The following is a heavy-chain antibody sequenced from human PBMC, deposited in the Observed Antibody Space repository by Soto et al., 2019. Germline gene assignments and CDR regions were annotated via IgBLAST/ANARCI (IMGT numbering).Heavy chain of an antibody. D-gene: IGHD3-16*01. Sequence: QVQLVQSGAEVKKPGSSVKISCEASGGTFSSYTLNWVRQAPGQGLEWMGRIVPILGVAAYAQKFQGRVTITAETSSTNTTYMELSSLRSEDTAVYYCASKGGYYYHMDVWGKGTTVTVSS. CDR3: ASKGGYYYHMDV. CDR1: GGTFSSYT. J-gene: IGHJ6*03. V-gene: IGHV1-69*02. CDR2: IVPILGVA.